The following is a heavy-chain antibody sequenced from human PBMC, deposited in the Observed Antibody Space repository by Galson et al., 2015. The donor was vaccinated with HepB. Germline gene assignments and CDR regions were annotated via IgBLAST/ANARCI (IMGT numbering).Heavy chain of an antibody. V-gene: IGHV6-1*01. CDR3: ARGHRYYDSSGKNAFDI. J-gene: IGHJ3*02. D-gene: IGHD3-22*01. CDR2: TYYRSKWYN. CDR1: GDSVSSNSAA. Sequence: CAISGDSVSSNSAAWNWIRQSPSRGLEWLGRTYYRSKWYNDYAVSVKSRITINPDTSKNQFSLQLNSVTPEDTAVYYCARGHRYYDSSGKNAFDIWGQGTMVTVSS.